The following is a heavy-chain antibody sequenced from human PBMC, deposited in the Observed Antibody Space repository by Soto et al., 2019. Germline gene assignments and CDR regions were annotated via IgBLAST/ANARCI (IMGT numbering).Heavy chain of an antibody. Sequence: GGSLRLSCAASELNFGRDWMSWVRQAPGKGLEWVANIKPDGTEKYFLDSVNGRFTISRDNAKNSLYLQMNSLRAEDTAVYYCARDSRGLFDPWGQGTLVTVSS. V-gene: IGHV3-7*01. CDR1: ELNFGRDW. J-gene: IGHJ5*02. CDR3: ARDSRGLFDP. CDR2: IKPDGTEK. D-gene: IGHD3-10*01.